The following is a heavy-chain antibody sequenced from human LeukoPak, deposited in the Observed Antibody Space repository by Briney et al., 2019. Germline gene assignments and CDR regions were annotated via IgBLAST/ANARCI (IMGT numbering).Heavy chain of an antibody. CDR1: GYAFTGYG. CDR2: SSPYDGNT. Sequence: ASVKVSCKASGYAFTGYGISWVRQAPGQGLEWMGWSSPYDGNTNYAQKFQGRVTLTTDTSTSTAYMELRSLRSDDTAVYYCARVMIRGVSNWFDPWGQGTLVTVSS. J-gene: IGHJ5*02. CDR3: ARVMIRGVSNWFDP. D-gene: IGHD3-10*01. V-gene: IGHV1-18*01.